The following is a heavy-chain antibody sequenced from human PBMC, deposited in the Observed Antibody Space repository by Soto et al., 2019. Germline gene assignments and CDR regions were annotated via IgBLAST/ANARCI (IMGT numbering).Heavy chain of an antibody. CDR2: IYSDGTT. Sequence: SETLSLTCTVSGGSISGYYWSWVRQPAGKGLEWVGRIYSDGTTNYSTSLKSRVTMSLDTSKDKFSLHLNSVTAADTAVYYCSRVGCSNSKCYTRGMDVWGQGTTVTVSS. V-gene: IGHV4-4*07. J-gene: IGHJ6*02. CDR3: SRVGCSNSKCYTRGMDV. CDR1: GGSISGYY. D-gene: IGHD2-2*01.